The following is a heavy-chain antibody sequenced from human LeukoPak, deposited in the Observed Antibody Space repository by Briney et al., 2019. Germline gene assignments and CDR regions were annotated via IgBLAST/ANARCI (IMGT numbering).Heavy chain of an antibody. CDR1: GFSFSSYA. Sequence: GGSLRLSCAASGFSFSSYAMSWVREAPGKVLEWVSAMSSSDDGGYYAASVRGRFTISRDTSGSTLYLQMNSLRAEDAAVYYCAKAPVTSCRGAFCYPFDYWGQGTLVTVSS. J-gene: IGHJ4*02. V-gene: IGHV3-23*01. CDR3: AKAPVTSCRGAFCYPFDY. D-gene: IGHD2-15*01. CDR2: MSSSDDGG.